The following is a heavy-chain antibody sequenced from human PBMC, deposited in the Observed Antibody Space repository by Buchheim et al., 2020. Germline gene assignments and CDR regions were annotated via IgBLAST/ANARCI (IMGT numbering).Heavy chain of an antibody. CDR1: GGSISSKFYY. CDR3: MLYPTQYFYESPKSSRGVDMDV. CDR2: IYYSGPT. Sequence: QLQLQESGPGEVEPSETLSLTCSVSGGSISSKFYYWAWVRQPPGKGLEWIGTIYYSGPTWYNPSLKSRVTVSIDTSRNQFFLKLTSVAAADTAIYYCMLYPTQYFYESPKSSRGVDMDVWGQGTT. D-gene: IGHD3-9*01. J-gene: IGHJ6*02. V-gene: IGHV4-39*01.